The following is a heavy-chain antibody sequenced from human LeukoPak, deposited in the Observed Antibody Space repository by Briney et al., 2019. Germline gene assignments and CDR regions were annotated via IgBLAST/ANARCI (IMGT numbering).Heavy chain of an antibody. CDR3: ARVSNSWYQDWYFDL. CDR1: GDSISYFY. V-gene: IGHV4-4*07. Sequence: SETLSLTCSVSGDSISYFYWSWIRQAAGKGLEWIGRIYTSESPTYNPSLKSRVTMSLDTSKNQFSLKLSSVTAADTAVYYCARVSNSWYQDWYFDLWGRGTLVTVSS. J-gene: IGHJ2*01. D-gene: IGHD6-13*01. CDR2: IYTSESP.